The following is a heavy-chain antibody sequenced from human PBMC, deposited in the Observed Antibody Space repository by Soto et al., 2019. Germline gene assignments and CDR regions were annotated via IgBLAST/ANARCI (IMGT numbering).Heavy chain of an antibody. CDR2: IYYSGST. V-gene: IGHV4-39*07. CDR3: ARGRRITMVRGVITNYMDV. CDR1: GGSISSSSYY. Sequence: SETLSLTCTVSGGSISSSSYYWGWIRQPPGKGLEWIGRIYYSGSTYYNPSLKSRVTISVDTSKNQFSLKLSSVTAADTAVYYCARGRRITMVRGVITNYMDVWGKGTTVTVSS. J-gene: IGHJ6*03. D-gene: IGHD3-10*01.